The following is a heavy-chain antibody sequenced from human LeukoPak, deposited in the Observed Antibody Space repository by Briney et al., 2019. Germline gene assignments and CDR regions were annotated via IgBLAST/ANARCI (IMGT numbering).Heavy chain of an antibody. D-gene: IGHD2/OR15-2a*01. Sequence: SETLSLTCTVSGGSISSSSYYWGWIRQPPGKGLEWIGSIYYSGSTYYNPSLKSRVTISVDTSKNQFSLKLSSVTAADTAVYYCARDPFFPNPLDYWGQGTLVTVSS. J-gene: IGHJ4*02. V-gene: IGHV4-39*07. CDR1: GGSISSSSYY. CDR2: IYYSGST. CDR3: ARDPFFPNPLDY.